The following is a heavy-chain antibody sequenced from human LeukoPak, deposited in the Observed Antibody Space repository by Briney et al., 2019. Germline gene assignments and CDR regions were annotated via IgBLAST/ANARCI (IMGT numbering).Heavy chain of an antibody. D-gene: IGHD2-21*02. CDR1: GGSISSDGYY. CDR3: ARAHPSAYCGGDCSSPSFDY. CDR2: ISYSRNT. Sequence: SETLSLTCTVSGGSISSDGYYWNWIRQHPGEGLEWIGYISYSRNTYYNPSLKSRVTVSVDTSKSQFSLKLSSVTAADTAVYYCARAHPSAYCGGDCSSPSFDYWGQGTLVTVSS. V-gene: IGHV4-31*03. J-gene: IGHJ4*02.